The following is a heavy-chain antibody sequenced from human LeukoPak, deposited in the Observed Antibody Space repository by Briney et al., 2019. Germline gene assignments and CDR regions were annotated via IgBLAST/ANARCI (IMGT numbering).Heavy chain of an antibody. D-gene: IGHD3-22*01. Sequence: SETLSLTCTVSGDSISGSSDYWGWIRQPPGKGLEWIGYIYYSGSTNYNPSLKSRVTISVDTSKNQFSLKLSSVTAADTAVYYCARGGIYYDSSGYSNFDYWGQGTLVTVSS. J-gene: IGHJ4*02. CDR3: ARGGIYYDSSGYSNFDY. V-gene: IGHV4-61*05. CDR1: GDSISGSSDY. CDR2: IYYSGST.